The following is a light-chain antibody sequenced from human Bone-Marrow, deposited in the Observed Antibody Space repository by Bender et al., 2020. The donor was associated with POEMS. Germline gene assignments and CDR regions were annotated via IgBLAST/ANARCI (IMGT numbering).Light chain of an antibody. V-gene: IGLV3-25*03. CDR2: KDT. Sequence: SYELTQPPSESVSPGQTARITCSGDALAKQYAFWYQQKPGQAPVLVIYKDTESPSGIPERFSGSTSGTTVTLTISAVQPEDEADYYCQSADRSSSMFGGGTKLTVL. J-gene: IGLJ3*02. CDR1: ALAKQY. CDR3: QSADRSSSM.